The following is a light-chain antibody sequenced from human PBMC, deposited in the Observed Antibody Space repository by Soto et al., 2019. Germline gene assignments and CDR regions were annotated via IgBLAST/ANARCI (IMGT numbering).Light chain of an antibody. CDR3: QQYNSYRA. V-gene: IGKV1-5*03. CDR1: ESIDSW. CDR2: KAS. Sequence: IQMTQSPSTLSASVGDRVTITCRASESIDSWLAWHQQKPGRAPKLLISKASSLERGVPSRFSGSGFGTEFTLTISSLQPDDFATYYCQQYNSYRAFGQGTKV. J-gene: IGKJ1*01.